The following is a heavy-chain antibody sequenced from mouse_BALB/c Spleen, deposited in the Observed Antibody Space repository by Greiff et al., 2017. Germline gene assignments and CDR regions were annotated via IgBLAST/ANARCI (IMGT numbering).Heavy chain of an antibody. Sequence: EVQLVESGGGLVKPGGSLKLSCAASGFTFSSYAMSWVRQSPEKRLEWVAEISSGGSYTYYPDTVTGRFTISRDNAKNTLYLEMSSLRSEDTAMYYCARVGNYFDYWGQGTTLTVAS. CDR3: ARVGNYFDY. J-gene: IGHJ2*01. CDR2: ISSGGSYT. D-gene: IGHD1-1*02. V-gene: IGHV5-9-4*01. CDR1: GFTFSSYA.